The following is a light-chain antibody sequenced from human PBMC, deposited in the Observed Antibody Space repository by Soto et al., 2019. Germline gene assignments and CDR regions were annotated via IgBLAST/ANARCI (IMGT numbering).Light chain of an antibody. Sequence: QSVLTQPPSASGTPGQSITISCSGGSSNIGSNTVNWYQQIPGTAPKLLIYTNFRRPSGVPDRFSGSKSVTSASLALSGLQSEDEAHYYCATWDDTLKGWVFGGGTKLTVL. J-gene: IGLJ3*02. CDR3: ATWDDTLKGWV. CDR2: TNF. V-gene: IGLV1-44*01. CDR1: SSNIGSNT.